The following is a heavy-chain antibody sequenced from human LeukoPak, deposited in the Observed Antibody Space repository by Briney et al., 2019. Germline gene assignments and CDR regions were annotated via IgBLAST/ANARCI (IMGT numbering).Heavy chain of an antibody. J-gene: IGHJ6*03. CDR1: GGSISSYY. D-gene: IGHD3-10*01. Sequence: PSETLSLTCTVSGGSISSYYWSWIRQPPGKGLEWIGYIYYSGSTNYNPSLKSRVTISVDTSKNQFSLKLSSVTAADTAVYYCARVGSPSYYYYYYMDVWGKGTTVTVSS. CDR3: ARVGSPSYYYYYYMDV. CDR2: IYYSGST. V-gene: IGHV4-59*01.